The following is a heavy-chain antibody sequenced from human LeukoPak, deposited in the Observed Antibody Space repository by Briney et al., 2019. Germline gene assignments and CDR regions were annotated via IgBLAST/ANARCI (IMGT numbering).Heavy chain of an antibody. CDR3: AISLAVAARRGFDY. CDR1: GYSFTSYW. V-gene: IGHV5-51*01. J-gene: IGHJ4*02. CDR2: IYPGDADT. Sequence: GESLKISCKGSGYSFTSYWIGWVRQMPGKGLEWMGIIYPGDADTRYSPSFQSQVTISADKSISTAYLQWSSLQASDTAMYYCAISLAVAARRGFDYWGQGTLVTVSS. D-gene: IGHD6-19*01.